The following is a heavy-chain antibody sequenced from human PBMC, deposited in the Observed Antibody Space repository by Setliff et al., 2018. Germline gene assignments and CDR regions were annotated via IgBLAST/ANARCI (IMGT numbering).Heavy chain of an antibody. Sequence: SETLSLTCSVSGMSITSYYWSWIRQSPGRGLEWIGYLYYTGSTNYSPSLESRVTISPDTSKNQFHLKVNSVTAADTAVYYCARALLSPLGGTALVPIHFDHWGQGILVTVSS. CDR3: ARALLSPLGGTALVPIHFDH. J-gene: IGHJ4*02. CDR2: LYYTGST. D-gene: IGHD5-18*01. CDR1: GMSITSYY. V-gene: IGHV4-59*01.